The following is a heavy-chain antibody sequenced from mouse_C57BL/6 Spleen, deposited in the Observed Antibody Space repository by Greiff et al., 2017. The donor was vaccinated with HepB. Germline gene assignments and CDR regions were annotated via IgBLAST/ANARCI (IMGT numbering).Heavy chain of an antibody. D-gene: IGHD2-2*01. J-gene: IGHJ3*01. V-gene: IGHV1-39*01. CDR3: ARWGNVYDVAFAY. CDR1: GYSFTDYN. Sequence: VQLKQSGPELVKPGASVKISCKASGYSFTDYNMNWVKQSNGKSLEWIGVINPNYGTTSYNQKFKGKATLTVDQSSIPAYMQLNSLTSEDSAVYYCARWGNVYDVAFAYWGQGTLVTVSA. CDR2: INPNYGTT.